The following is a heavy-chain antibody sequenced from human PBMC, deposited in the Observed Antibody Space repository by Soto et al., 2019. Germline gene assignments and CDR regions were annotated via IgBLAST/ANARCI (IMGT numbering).Heavy chain of an antibody. Sequence: QITLKGSGPTLVKPTQTLTLTCTFSGFSLTTDRVGFGWIRQPPGEALEWLAVIYWDDSKTYRPSLESRLTITTDTSKNPVALTMTNMDSLDTATYYCAHAYGGRSLYWGQGTLVTVSS. J-gene: IGHJ4*02. CDR1: GFSLTTDRVG. V-gene: IGHV2-5*02. CDR3: AHAYGGRSLY. D-gene: IGHD1-26*01. CDR2: IYWDDSK.